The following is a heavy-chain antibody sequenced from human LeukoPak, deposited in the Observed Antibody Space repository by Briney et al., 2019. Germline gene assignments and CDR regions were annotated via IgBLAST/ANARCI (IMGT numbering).Heavy chain of an antibody. CDR2: INPNSGGT. CDR3: ARDLIAARPGPYNWFDP. CDR1: GYTFTVYY. Sequence: ASVTVSCKASGYTFTVYYMHWVRQAPGQGLEWMGWINPNSGGTNYAQKFQGRVTMTRDTSISTAYMELSRLRSDDTAVYYCARDLIAARPGPYNWFDPWGQGTLVTVSS. V-gene: IGHV1-2*02. J-gene: IGHJ5*02. D-gene: IGHD6-6*01.